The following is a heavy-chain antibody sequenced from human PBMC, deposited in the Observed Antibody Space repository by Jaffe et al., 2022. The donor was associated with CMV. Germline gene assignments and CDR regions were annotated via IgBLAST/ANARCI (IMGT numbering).Heavy chain of an antibody. CDR1: GYTFTSYD. D-gene: IGHD2-2*01. V-gene: IGHV1-8*01. CDR3: ARGASNIVVVPAAPRRYNWFDP. Sequence: QVQLVQSGAEVKKPGASVKVSCKASGYTFTSYDINWVRQATGQGLEWMGWMNPNSGNTGYAQKFQGRVTMTRNTSISTAYMELSSLRSEDTAVYYCARGASNIVVVPAAPRRYNWFDPWGQGTLVTVSS. CDR2: MNPNSGNT. J-gene: IGHJ5*02.